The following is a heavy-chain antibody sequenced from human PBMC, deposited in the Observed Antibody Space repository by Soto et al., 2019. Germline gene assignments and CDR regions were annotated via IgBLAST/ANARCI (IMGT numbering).Heavy chain of an antibody. CDR1: GFTFSGYG. J-gene: IGHJ5*01. D-gene: IGHD3-3*01. Sequence: QVRLVQSGGGVVQPGKSLRLSRVGSGFTFSGYGMYWVRQAPGKGLEWVAVISFDGSNTCYADSVKGRFTVTRDESENAVEHQRSSLKSEDTGLYYCAKDQKMFGVVPRTGFDSWGQGTQVTVSA. CDR2: ISFDGSNT. CDR3: AKDQKMFGVVPRTGFDS. V-gene: IGHV3-30*18.